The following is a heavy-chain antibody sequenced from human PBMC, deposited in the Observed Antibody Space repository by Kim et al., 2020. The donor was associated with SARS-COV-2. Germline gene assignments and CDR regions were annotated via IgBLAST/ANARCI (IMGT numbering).Heavy chain of an antibody. Sequence: SGSTTSNPSLQSRVTISVDTSKNQFSLKLSSVTAADTAVYYCARGGHIRYWGQGTLVTVSS. J-gene: IGHJ4*02. D-gene: IGHD2-21*01. CDR3: ARGGHIRY. CDR2: SGST. V-gene: IGHV4-34*01.